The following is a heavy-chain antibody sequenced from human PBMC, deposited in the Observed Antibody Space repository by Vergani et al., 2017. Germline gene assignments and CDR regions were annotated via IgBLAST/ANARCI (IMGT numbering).Heavy chain of an antibody. CDR2: ISAYNGNT. V-gene: IGHV1-18*01. CDR3: ARDLGRDGYTAWFDP. J-gene: IGHJ5*02. D-gene: IGHD5-24*01. Sequence: QVQLVHSGAEVKKPGSSVKVSCKASGGTFTSYGISWVRQAPGQGLEWMGWISAYNGNTNYAQKLQGRVTMTTDTSTSTAYMELRSLRSDDTAVYYCARDLGRDGYTAWFDPWGQGTLVTVSS. CDR1: GGTFTSYG.